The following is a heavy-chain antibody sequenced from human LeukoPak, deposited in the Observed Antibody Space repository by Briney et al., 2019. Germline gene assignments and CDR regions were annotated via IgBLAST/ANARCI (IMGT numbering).Heavy chain of an antibody. D-gene: IGHD1-26*01. CDR2: INPDDSEI. CDR3: ARPVGGSGMDV. Sequence: GESLQISCQGSGYSFTNYWIGWVRQTPGKGLEWMGVINPDDSEIKYSPSLQGQVTISADKSISTAYLQWSSLKASDTAMYYCARPVGGSGMDVWGQGTTVTVSS. V-gene: IGHV5-51*01. CDR1: GYSFTNYW. J-gene: IGHJ6*02.